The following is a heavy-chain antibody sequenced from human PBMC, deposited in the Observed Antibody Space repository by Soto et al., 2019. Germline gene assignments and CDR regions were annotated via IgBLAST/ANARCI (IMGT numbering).Heavy chain of an antibody. V-gene: IGHV1-18*01. Sequence: QVQLVQSGAEVKKPGASVKVSCKASGYTFTSYGISWVRQAPGQGLEWMGWISAYNGNANYAQKFQGRVTITADESTSTAYMELSSLRSEDTAVYYCAREYSSPNWFDPWGQGTLVTVSS. CDR3: AREYSSPNWFDP. CDR1: GYTFTSYG. D-gene: IGHD6-13*01. CDR2: ISAYNGNA. J-gene: IGHJ5*02.